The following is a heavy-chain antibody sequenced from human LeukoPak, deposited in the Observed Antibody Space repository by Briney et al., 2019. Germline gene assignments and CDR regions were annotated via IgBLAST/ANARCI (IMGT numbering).Heavy chain of an antibody. J-gene: IGHJ4*02. CDR3: AKSMVRGVFVPYYFDY. D-gene: IGHD3-10*01. Sequence: GGSLRLSCAASGFTFSDYYMSWIRQAPGKGLEWVSYISSSGSTIYYADSVKGRFTISRDNSKNTLYLQMNSLRAEDTAVYYCAKSMVRGVFVPYYFDYWGQGTLVTVSS. CDR1: GFTFSDYY. CDR2: ISSSGSTI. V-gene: IGHV3-11*04.